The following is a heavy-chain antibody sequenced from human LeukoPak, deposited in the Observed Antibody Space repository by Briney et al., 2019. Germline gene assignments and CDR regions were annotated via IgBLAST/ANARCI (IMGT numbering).Heavy chain of an antibody. CDR2: IYYSGST. V-gene: IGHV4-39*01. CDR3: ARHRSPMVVTPTFDI. D-gene: IGHD4-23*01. Sequence: PSETLSLTRTVSGGSISSSSYYWGGIRQPPGKGLEWIGSIYYSGSTYYNPSLKSRVSISVDTSKTQFSLKLSSVTAADTAVYYCARHRSPMVVTPTFDIWGQGTMVTVSS. J-gene: IGHJ3*02. CDR1: GGSISSSSYY.